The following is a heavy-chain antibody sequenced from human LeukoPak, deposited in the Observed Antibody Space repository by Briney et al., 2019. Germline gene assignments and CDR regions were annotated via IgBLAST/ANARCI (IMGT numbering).Heavy chain of an antibody. J-gene: IGHJ3*02. CDR1: GGSISSGGYY. D-gene: IGHD3-3*01. CDR3: ASLTYYDFWSGYYGAPVDAFDI. CDR2: IYYSGST. Sequence: SETLSLTCTVSGGSISSGGYYWSWIRQHPGKGLEWIGYIYYSGSTNYNPSLKSRVTISVDTSKNQFSLKLSSVTAADTAVYYCASLTYYDFWSGYYGAPVDAFDIWGQGTMVTVSS. V-gene: IGHV4-61*08.